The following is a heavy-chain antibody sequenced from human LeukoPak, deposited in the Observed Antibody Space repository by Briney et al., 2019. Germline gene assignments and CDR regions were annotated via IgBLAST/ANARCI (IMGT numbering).Heavy chain of an antibody. J-gene: IGHJ4*02. D-gene: IGHD3-3*01. Sequence: PGGSLRLSCAASGFTFSIYGMNWVRQAPGKGLEWVSSISSSNSYIYYAGSVKGRFTISRDNAKNTLYLQMNSLRAEDTALYFCARGNDYWSGYIASWGQGTLVIVST. CDR1: GFTFSIYG. CDR3: ARGNDYWSGYIAS. V-gene: IGHV3-21*01. CDR2: ISSSNSYI.